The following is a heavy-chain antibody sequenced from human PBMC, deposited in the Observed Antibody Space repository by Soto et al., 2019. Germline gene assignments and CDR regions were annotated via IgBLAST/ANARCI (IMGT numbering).Heavy chain of an antibody. CDR1: GFTFDDYT. V-gene: IGHV3-43*01. Sequence: GGSLRLSCAASGFTFDDYTMHWVRQAPGKGLEWVSLISWDGGSTYYADSVKGRFTISRDNSKNSLYLQMNSLRTEDTALYYCAKDHGPDSISWYYFDYWGQGTLVTVSS. CDR2: ISWDGGST. D-gene: IGHD6-13*01. CDR3: AKDHGPDSISWYYFDY. J-gene: IGHJ4*02.